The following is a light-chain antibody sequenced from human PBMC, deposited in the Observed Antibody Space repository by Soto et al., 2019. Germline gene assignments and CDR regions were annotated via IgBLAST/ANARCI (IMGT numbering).Light chain of an antibody. V-gene: IGKV1-5*01. J-gene: IGKJ3*01. CDR2: DAS. Sequence: DIQMTQSLSTLSASVGDRVTITCRARQSISSWLAWYQQKTGKAPKLLIYDASSLESGVLSRLSGTGSGTEFTLTISSLQPDDFATYYSQQYTSHEFTFGPGTKVDIK. CDR1: QSISSW. CDR3: QQYTSHEFT.